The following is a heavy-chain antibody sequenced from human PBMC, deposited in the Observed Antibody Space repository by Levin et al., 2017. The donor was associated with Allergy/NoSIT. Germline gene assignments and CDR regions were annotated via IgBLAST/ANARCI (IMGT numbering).Heavy chain of an antibody. Sequence: SETLSIKGTGDGGESRKEEGKGRREKRGKGLDWIGYIFHTGNTYSNPSLKSRVTISVDTPKNQFSLKLTSATTADTAVYYCARDRNYGGNPYGLDVWGQGTTVTVSS. D-gene: IGHD4-23*01. CDR1: GGESRKEE. CDR2: IFHTGNT. V-gene: IGHV4-59*01. CDR3: ARDRNYGGNPYGLDV. J-gene: IGHJ6*02.